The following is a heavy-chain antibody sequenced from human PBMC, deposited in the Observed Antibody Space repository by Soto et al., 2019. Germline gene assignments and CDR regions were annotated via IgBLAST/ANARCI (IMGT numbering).Heavy chain of an antibody. CDR1: GFTFSSYW. CDR2: IKEDGSEK. CDR3: ARISRDISGSAFDY. Sequence: GGSLRLSCAASGFTFSSYWMTWVRQAPGKGLEWVANIKEDGSEKNYVDSVEGRFTISRDNAENSLYLQVNSLRAEDTAVYYCARISRDISGSAFDYWGQGT. J-gene: IGHJ4*02. D-gene: IGHD3-22*01. V-gene: IGHV3-7*01.